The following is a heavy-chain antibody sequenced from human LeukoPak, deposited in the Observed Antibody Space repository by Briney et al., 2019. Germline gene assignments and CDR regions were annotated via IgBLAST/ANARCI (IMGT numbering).Heavy chain of an antibody. Sequence: SVTVSCKASGGTFISYAISWVRQAPGQGLEWMGRIIPIFGIANYAQKFQGRVTITADKSTSTAYMELSSLRSEDTAVYYCARATYYYDSSGYSDAFDIWGQGTMVTVSS. J-gene: IGHJ3*02. CDR1: GGTFISYA. V-gene: IGHV1-69*04. D-gene: IGHD3-22*01. CDR3: ARATYYYDSSGYSDAFDI. CDR2: IIPIFGIA.